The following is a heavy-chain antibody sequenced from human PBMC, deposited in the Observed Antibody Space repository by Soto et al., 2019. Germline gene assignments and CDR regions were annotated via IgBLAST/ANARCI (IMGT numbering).Heavy chain of an antibody. CDR2: MSHSGGT. Sequence: PSETLSLTCAVYGGFVSSGSYYWSWIRQPPGKGLEWIGEMSHSGGTHFNTSLKSRVTISVDTSKNQFSLKMSSVTAADTAFYYFARVERGTATTVVDAFDIWGPGTMVTVSS. J-gene: IGHJ3*02. V-gene: IGHV4-61*01. CDR1: GGFVSSGSYY. CDR3: ARVERGTATTVVDAFDI. D-gene: IGHD1-1*01.